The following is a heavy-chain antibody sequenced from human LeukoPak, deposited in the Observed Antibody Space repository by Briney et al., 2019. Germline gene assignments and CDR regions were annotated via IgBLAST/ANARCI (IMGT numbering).Heavy chain of an antibody. Sequence: PGGSLRLSCAASGFTFNAYWMSWVRQAPGKGLEWVANIKPDGGEIYYVDSVKGRFTISRDNTKNSLYLQMNGLRAEDTAVYYCAKDAQRGFDYSNSLDYWGQGTRVTVSS. D-gene: IGHD4-11*01. V-gene: IGHV3-7*01. J-gene: IGHJ4*02. CDR2: IKPDGGEI. CDR3: AKDAQRGFDYSNSLDY. CDR1: GFTFNAYW.